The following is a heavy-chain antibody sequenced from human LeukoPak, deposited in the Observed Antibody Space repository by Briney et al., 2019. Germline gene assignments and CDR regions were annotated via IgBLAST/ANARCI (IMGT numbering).Heavy chain of an antibody. CDR3: AKDQSFSRPKQLVAPDDY. J-gene: IGHJ4*02. CDR2: INGDGSST. D-gene: IGHD6-6*01. Sequence: PGGSLRLSCEASGFTFSGYWMYWVRQAPGKGLVWVSRINGDGSSTIYVDSVKGRFTISGDNAKNTLYLQMNSLRAEDTAVYYCAKDQSFSRPKQLVAPDDYWGQGTLVTVSS. CDR1: GFTFSGYW. V-gene: IGHV3-74*01.